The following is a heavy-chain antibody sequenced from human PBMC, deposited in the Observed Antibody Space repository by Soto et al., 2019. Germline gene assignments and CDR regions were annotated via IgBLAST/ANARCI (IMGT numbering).Heavy chain of an antibody. CDR1: GFIFGNYM. D-gene: IGHD2-15*01. J-gene: IGHJ3*02. CDR2: IRDGGEST. Sequence: EVQLLESGGGLVQPGESLRLSCAVSGFIFGNYMMTWVRQAPGKGLEWVSTIRDGGESTYYADSVKGRFTISRANSKNTLFLQMDNLGVEDTAVYYCAPHVHCSGGSCHYDAFDIRGQGTMVTVSS. CDR3: APHVHCSGGSCHYDAFDI. V-gene: IGHV3-23*01.